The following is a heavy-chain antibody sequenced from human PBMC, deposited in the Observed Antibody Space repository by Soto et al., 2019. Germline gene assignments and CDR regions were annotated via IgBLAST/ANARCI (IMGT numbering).Heavy chain of an antibody. CDR3: AGTQYYDSSSYYDY. Sequence: GGSLRLSCAVSGFTVSSNYLNWVRQAPGKGLEWVSLIYSGGSTYYADSVKGRFTISRDNSKNTLYLQMNSLRAEDTAVYYCAGTQYYDSSSYYDYWGQGTLVTVSS. V-gene: IGHV3-53*01. CDR1: GFTVSSNY. CDR2: IYSGGST. D-gene: IGHD3-22*01. J-gene: IGHJ4*02.